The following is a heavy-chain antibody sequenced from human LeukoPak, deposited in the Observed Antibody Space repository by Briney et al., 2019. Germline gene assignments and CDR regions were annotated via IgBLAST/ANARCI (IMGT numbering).Heavy chain of an antibody. CDR2: IYSGDST. J-gene: IGHJ3*02. Sequence: GGSLRLSCAASGLTVSSNYMSWVRQAPGKGLEWVSVIYSGDSTYYADSVKGRFTISTDNSKNTLYLQMNSLRAEDTAVYYCAREDYAALGSDAFDIWGQGTMVTVSS. D-gene: IGHD2-2*01. V-gene: IGHV3-53*01. CDR3: AREDYAALGSDAFDI. CDR1: GLTVSSNY.